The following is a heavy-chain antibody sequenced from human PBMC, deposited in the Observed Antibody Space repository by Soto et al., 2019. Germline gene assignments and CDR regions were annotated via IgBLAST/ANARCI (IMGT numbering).Heavy chain of an antibody. CDR3: ARGNGWFGELYNWFDP. CDR1: GGSISSSGYY. Sequence: SETLSLTCTVSGGSISSSGYYWSWIRQPPGKGLEWIGEINHSGSTNYNPSLKSRVTISVDTSKNQFSLKLSSVTAADTAVYYCARGNGWFGELYNWFDPWGQGTLVTVSS. V-gene: IGHV4-39*07. D-gene: IGHD3-10*01. J-gene: IGHJ5*02. CDR2: INHSGST.